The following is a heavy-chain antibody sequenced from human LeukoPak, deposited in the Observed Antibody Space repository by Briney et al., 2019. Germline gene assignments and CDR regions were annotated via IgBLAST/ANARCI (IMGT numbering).Heavy chain of an antibody. D-gene: IGHD4-17*01. V-gene: IGHV4-59*01. Sequence: SETLSLTCTVSGGSISSYYWSWIRQPPGKGLEWIGYIYYSGSTNYNPSLKSRVTISVDTSKNHFSLKLSSVTAADTAVYYCARADPLILRGLRTGFGYWGQGTLVTVSS. CDR2: IYYSGST. CDR3: ARADPLILRGLRTGFGY. J-gene: IGHJ4*02. CDR1: GGSISSYY.